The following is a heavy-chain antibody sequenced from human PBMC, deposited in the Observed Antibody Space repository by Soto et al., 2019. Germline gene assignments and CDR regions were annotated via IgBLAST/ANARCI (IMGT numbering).Heavy chain of an antibody. Sequence: SETLSLTCTVSGGSISSSIYYGGWIRQPPGKGLEWIGSIFYSGSTYYNPSLKSRGTISVDTSKNQFSLKLYSVTAADTAVYYCVRSFQGLDWGQGTLVTVS. V-gene: IGHV4-39*01. J-gene: IGHJ4*02. CDR3: VRSFQGLD. CDR1: GGSISSSIYY. D-gene: IGHD4-17*01. CDR2: IFYSGST.